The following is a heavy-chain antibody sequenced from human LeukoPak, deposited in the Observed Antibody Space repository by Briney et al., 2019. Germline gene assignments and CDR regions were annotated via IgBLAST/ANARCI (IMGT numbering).Heavy chain of an antibody. CDR1: GGTFSSYA. CDR3: ARLRDIVVVPAAHGDAFDI. V-gene: IGHV1-69*05. J-gene: IGHJ3*02. D-gene: IGHD2-2*01. Sequence: SVKVSCKASGGTFSSYAISWVRQAPGQGLEWMGGIIPIFGTANYAQKFQGRVTITTDESTSTAYMELSSLRSEDTAVYYCARLRDIVVVPAAHGDAFDIWGQGTMVTVSS. CDR2: IIPIFGTA.